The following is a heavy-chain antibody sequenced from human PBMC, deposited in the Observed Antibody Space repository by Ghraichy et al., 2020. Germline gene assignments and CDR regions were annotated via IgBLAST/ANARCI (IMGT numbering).Heavy chain of an antibody. V-gene: IGHV3-23*01. CDR2: ISGSGTST. Sequence: GGSLRLSCAASGCTFINYAMSWVRQAPGKGLEWVAAISGSGTSTYSADSVKGRFAISRDNSKNTLYLQMNSLRAEDTAVYYCAKGILFIAAADNNWFDPWGQGTLVTVSS. CDR1: GCTFINYA. CDR3: AKGILFIAAADNNWFDP. D-gene: IGHD6-13*01. J-gene: IGHJ5*02.